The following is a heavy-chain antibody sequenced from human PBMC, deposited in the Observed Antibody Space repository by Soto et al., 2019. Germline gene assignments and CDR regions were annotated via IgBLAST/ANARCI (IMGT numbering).Heavy chain of an antibody. CDR1: GFTVSSNY. CDR2: IYSGGST. J-gene: IGHJ3*02. CDR3: ARDMPRGYDILTGYYNVDAFDI. V-gene: IGHV3-53*04. D-gene: IGHD3-9*01. Sequence: EVQLVESGGGLVQPGGSLRLSCAASGFTVSSNYMSWVRQAPGKGLEWVSVIYSGGSTYYADSVKGRFTISRHNSKNTLYLQMNSLRAEDTAMYYCARDMPRGYDILTGYYNVDAFDIWGQGTMVTVSS.